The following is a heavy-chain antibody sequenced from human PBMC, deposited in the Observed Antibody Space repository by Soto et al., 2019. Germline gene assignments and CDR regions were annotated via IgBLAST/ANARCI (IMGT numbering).Heavy chain of an antibody. CDR3: ARNCMNNWCYLY. CDR1: GGSISSGGYY. CDR2: IYYSGST. V-gene: IGHV4-31*03. D-gene: IGHD2-15*01. J-gene: IGHJ4*02. Sequence: SETLSLTCTVSGGSISSGGYYWSWIRQHPGKGLEWIGYIYYSGSTYYNPSLKSRVTISVDTSKNQFSLKLSSVTAADTAVYYCARNCMNNWCYLYWGQGSLVTVSS.